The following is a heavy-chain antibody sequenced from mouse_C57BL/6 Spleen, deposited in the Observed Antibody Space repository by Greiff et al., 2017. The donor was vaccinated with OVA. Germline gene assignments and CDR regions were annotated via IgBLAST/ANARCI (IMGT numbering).Heavy chain of an antibody. CDR1: GYTFTSYW. J-gene: IGHJ4*01. CDR3: ARSDGNYVYAMDY. D-gene: IGHD2-1*01. CDR2: INPSNGGT. V-gene: IGHV1-53*01. Sequence: LQESGTELVKPGASVKLSCKASGYTFTSYWMHWVKQRPGQGLEWIGNINPSNGGTNYNEKFKSKATLTVDKSSSTAYMQLSSLTSEDSAVYYCARSDGNYVYAMDYWGQGTSVTVSS.